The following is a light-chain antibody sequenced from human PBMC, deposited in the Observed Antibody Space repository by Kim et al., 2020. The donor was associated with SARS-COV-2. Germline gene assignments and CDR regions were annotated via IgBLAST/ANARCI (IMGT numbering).Light chain of an antibody. CDR2: DAS. V-gene: IGKV1-33*01. CDR3: QQYNVLPLT. CDR1: QDISNH. J-gene: IGKJ4*01. Sequence: DIQMTQSPSSLSASVGDRVTISCQASQDISNHLNWYQQKPGKAPKLLIYDASNLETGVLSRFSGSGSRTDFTFTITSLQPDDIATYYRQQYNVLPLTVGGGTKVDIK.